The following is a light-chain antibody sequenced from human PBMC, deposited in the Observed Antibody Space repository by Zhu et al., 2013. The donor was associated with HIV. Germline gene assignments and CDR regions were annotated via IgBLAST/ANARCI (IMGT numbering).Light chain of an antibody. V-gene: IGKV3-15*01. CDR3: QQYNNWPRT. CDR1: DTVGSL. CDR2: GAS. J-gene: IGKJ1*01. Sequence: EIVLTQSPTSLSVSPKTRAIVACRANDTVGSLLAWYYLRPGQAPRLLIYGASTRAPGLSGRFSARGSGTDFTLTISSLQSEDFAVYHCQQYNNWPRTFGQGTKVEIK.